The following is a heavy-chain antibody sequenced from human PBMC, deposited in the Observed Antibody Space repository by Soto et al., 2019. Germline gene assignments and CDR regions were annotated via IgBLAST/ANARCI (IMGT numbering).Heavy chain of an antibody. J-gene: IGHJ1*01. Sequence: PSETLSLTCAVSGGSLRGHYWSWIRQSPGKGLEWLGYIYYSGSTNYSPALKSRVTISVDTSKNQFSLKVTSVTAADTAIYYCARGTRALITSFFAFWGQGLPVTVSS. D-gene: IGHD1-20*01. CDR3: ARGTRALITSFFAF. CDR2: IYYSGST. V-gene: IGHV4-59*11. CDR1: GGSLRGHY.